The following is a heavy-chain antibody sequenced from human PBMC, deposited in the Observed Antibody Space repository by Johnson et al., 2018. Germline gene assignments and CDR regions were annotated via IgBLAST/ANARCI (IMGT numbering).Heavy chain of an antibody. Sequence: QVQLVESGAEVKKXGASXKVXCKASGYTFTSYDINWVRQATGQGLEWMGWMNPNSGNTGYAQTFQGRVTMTRNTSISTAYMELSSRRSEDTAVYYCARVDGPDAFDIWGQGTMVTVSS. J-gene: IGHJ3*02. CDR1: GYTFTSYD. D-gene: IGHD5-24*01. V-gene: IGHV1-8*01. CDR3: ARVDGPDAFDI. CDR2: MNPNSGNT.